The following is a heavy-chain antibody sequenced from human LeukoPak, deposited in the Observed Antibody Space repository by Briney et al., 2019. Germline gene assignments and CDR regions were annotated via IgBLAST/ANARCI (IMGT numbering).Heavy chain of an antibody. Sequence: GGSLRLSCAASGFTFSSYAMSWVRQAPGQGLEWVSAISGSGGSTYYADSVKGRFTISRDNSKNTLYLQMNSLRAEDTAVYYCAKDLWDCSSTSCYIYYYGMDVWGQGTTVTVSS. CDR2: ISGSGGST. CDR3: AKDLWDCSSTSCYIYYYGMDV. CDR1: GFTFSSYA. V-gene: IGHV3-23*01. J-gene: IGHJ6*02. D-gene: IGHD2-2*02.